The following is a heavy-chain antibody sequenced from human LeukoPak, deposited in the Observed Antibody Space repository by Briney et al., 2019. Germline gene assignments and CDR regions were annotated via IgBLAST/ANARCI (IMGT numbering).Heavy chain of an antibody. CDR2: IYYSGST. J-gene: IGHJ4*02. D-gene: IGHD2-21*02. Sequence: SETLSLTCSVSGDSISSSSYYWGWIRQPPGKGLEWIGSIYYSGSTYYNPSLKSRVTISVDTSKTQFSLQLSCVTAADTAVYYCARHSRPTLTAYFDYWGQGTLVTVSS. CDR1: GDSISSSSYY. CDR3: ARHSRPTLTAYFDY. V-gene: IGHV4-39*01.